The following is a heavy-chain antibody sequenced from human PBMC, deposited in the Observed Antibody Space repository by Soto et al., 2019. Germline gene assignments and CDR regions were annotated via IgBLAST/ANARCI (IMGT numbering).Heavy chain of an antibody. Sequence: PGGSLRLSCAASGFPFSHYWMHWVRQTPGKGLVWVSRINPAGTITNYADSVEGRFTISSDNADSALFLQMNSLSAEDTAIYYCTSDTFGLRDTWGQGTLVTVSS. D-gene: IGHD3-16*01. V-gene: IGHV3-74*01. J-gene: IGHJ5*02. CDR2: INPAGTIT. CDR1: GFPFSHYW. CDR3: TSDTFGLRDT.